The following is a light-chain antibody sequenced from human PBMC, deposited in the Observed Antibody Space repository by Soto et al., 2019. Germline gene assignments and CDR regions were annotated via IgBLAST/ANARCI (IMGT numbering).Light chain of an antibody. Sequence: EIVLTQSPDTVSVSPGERVTLSCRASQNIFSNYLAWYQQKPGQAPRLLIYGASTRATGIADRFSGGGSGTDFNLTISRLEPEDFAVYHCQQYGRSWTLGQGTKVDIK. CDR1: QNIFSNY. CDR2: GAS. V-gene: IGKV3-20*01. J-gene: IGKJ1*01. CDR3: QQYGRSWT.